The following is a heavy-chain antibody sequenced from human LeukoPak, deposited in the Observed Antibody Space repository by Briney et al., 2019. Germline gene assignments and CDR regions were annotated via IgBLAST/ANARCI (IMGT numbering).Heavy chain of an antibody. V-gene: IGHV4-59*08. J-gene: IGHJ4*02. Sequence: SETLSLTCTVSGGSISSYYWSWIRQPPGKGLERIGYIYYSGSTNYNPSLKSRVTISVDTSKNQFSLKLSSVTAADTAVYYCARAAHSYGYTTFDYWGQGTLVTVS. CDR1: GGSISSYY. CDR2: IYYSGST. CDR3: ARAAHSYGYTTFDY. D-gene: IGHD5-18*01.